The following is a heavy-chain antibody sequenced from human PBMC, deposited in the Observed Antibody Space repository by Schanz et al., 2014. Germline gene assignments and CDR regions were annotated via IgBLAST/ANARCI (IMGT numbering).Heavy chain of an antibody. J-gene: IGHJ5*02. Sequence: MQLLESGGGLAQPGGSLRLSCAASGFTFSSYAMSWVRQAPGKGLEWVAIIWYDGSNKYYADSVKGRFTISRDNSKNTLCLQMSSLRAEDTAVYYCARGPLGTSPWGQGTLVTVSS. V-gene: IGHV3-33*08. CDR3: ARGPLGTSP. D-gene: IGHD5-12*01. CDR1: GFTFSSYA. CDR2: IWYDGSNK.